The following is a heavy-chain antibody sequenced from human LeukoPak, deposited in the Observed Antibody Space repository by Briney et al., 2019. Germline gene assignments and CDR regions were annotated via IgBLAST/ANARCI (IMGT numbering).Heavy chain of an antibody. CDR3: ARDGTRRWLEYYYYYYYMDV. CDR2: INPNSGGT. J-gene: IGHJ6*03. V-gene: IGHV1-2*02. CDR1: GYTFTGYY. Sequence: ASVKVSCKASGYTFTGYYMHWVRQAPGQGLEWMGWINPNSGGTNYAQKFQGRVTMTRDTSISTAYMELSRLRSDDTAVYYCARDGTRRWLEYYYYYYYMDVWGKGTTVTVSS. D-gene: IGHD5-24*01.